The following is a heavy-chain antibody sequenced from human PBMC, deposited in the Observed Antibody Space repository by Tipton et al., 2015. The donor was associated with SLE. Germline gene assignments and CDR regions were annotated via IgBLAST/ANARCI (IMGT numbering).Heavy chain of an antibody. J-gene: IGHJ6*02. CDR3: ARGLDSYSYVMDV. CDR1: GGSISNYY. Sequence: TLSLTCTVSGGSISNYYWSWSRQPPGKGLEWIGYNYYSESTNYNPSLKSQVTISVEKSTNQYSLKLTSVTAADAAVYVCARGLDSYSYVMDVWGQGTTVPLFS. D-gene: IGHD3-22*01. V-gene: IGHV4-59*01. CDR2: NYYSEST.